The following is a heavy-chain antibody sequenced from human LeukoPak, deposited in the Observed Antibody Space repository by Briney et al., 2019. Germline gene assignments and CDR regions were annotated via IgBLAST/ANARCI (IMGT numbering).Heavy chain of an antibody. CDR3: ARDIRYFDWFLFAS. D-gene: IGHD3-9*01. V-gene: IGHV3-7*01. J-gene: IGHJ4*02. CDR1: GFTFSSYL. Sequence: PGGSLRLSCAASGFTFSSYLMSWVRQAPGKGLEWVANIKQDGSEKYYVDSVKGRFTISRDNAKNSLYLQMNSLRAEDTAVYYCARDIRYFDWFLFASWGQGTLVPVPS. CDR2: IKQDGSEK.